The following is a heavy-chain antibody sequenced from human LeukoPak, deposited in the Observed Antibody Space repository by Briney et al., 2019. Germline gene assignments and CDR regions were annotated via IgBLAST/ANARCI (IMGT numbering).Heavy chain of an antibody. J-gene: IGHJ3*02. V-gene: IGHV1-2*02. CDR2: IDPKSGVT. CDR1: GYTFTGYY. Sequence: ASVKVSCKASGYTFTGYYVHWVRQAPGQGPEWMGWIDPKSGVTNYAQKFQGRATMTRDMSISTAYMELSRLKYDDTAVYYCARAITDFWSGYMALDIWGQGTMVTVSS. CDR3: ARAITDFWSGYMALDI. D-gene: IGHD3-3*01.